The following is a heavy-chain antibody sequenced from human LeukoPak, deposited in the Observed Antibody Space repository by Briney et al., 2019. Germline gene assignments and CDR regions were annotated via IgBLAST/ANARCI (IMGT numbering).Heavy chain of an antibody. CDR2: IWYDGSNK. CDR1: GFTFSSYG. D-gene: IGHD3-10*01. V-gene: IGHV3-33*01. Sequence: GGSLRLSCAASGFTFSSYGMHWVRQAPGKGLEWVAVIWYDGSNKYYADSVKGRFTISRDNSKNTLYLQMNSLRAEDTAVYYCARDRSLHYGSGGLDYWGQGTLVTVSS. J-gene: IGHJ4*02. CDR3: ARDRSLHYGSGGLDY.